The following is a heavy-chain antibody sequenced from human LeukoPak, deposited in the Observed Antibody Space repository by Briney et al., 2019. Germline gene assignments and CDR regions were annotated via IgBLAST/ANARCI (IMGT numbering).Heavy chain of an antibody. CDR2: FNPTSGST. CDR1: GYTFTSYF. CDR3: ARARSRQLWFPPDY. V-gene: IGHV1-46*01. J-gene: IGHJ4*02. D-gene: IGHD5-18*01. Sequence: GASVKVSCKASGYTFTSYFMHWVRQAPGQGLEWMAIFNPTSGSTTYAQKFQGRVTITADESTSTAYMELSSLRSEDTAVYYCARARSRQLWFPPDYWGQGTLVTVSS.